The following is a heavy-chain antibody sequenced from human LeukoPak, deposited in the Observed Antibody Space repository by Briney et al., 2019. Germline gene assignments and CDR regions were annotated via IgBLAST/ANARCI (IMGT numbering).Heavy chain of an antibody. V-gene: IGHV3-7*01. CDR2: IKQDGSEK. D-gene: IGHD2-2*01. CDR3: ARDRAGKVVVPAAISWYFDY. Sequence: GGSLRLSCAASGFTFSSYWMSWVRQAPGKGLGWVANIKQDGSEKYYVDSVKGRFTISRDNAKNSLYLQMNSLRAEDTAVYYCARDRAGKVVVPAAISWYFDYWGQGTLVTVSS. CDR1: GFTFSSYW. J-gene: IGHJ4*02.